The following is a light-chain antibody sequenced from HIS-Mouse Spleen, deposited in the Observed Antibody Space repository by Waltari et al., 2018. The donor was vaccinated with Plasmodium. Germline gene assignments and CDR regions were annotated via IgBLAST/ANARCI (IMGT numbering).Light chain of an antibody. CDR3: YSTDSSGNHRV. CDR2: EDS. CDR1: AWPTTY. J-gene: IGLJ3*02. Sequence: SYELTQPPSVSVSPGQTARITCPGNAWPTTYAYWYQQKSGQAPVLVIYEDSKRPSGIPERFSGSSSGTMATLTISGAQVEDEADYYCYSTDSSGNHRVFGGGTKLTVL. V-gene: IGLV3-10*01.